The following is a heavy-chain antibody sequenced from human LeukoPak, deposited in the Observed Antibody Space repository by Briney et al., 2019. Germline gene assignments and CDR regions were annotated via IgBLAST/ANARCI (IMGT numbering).Heavy chain of an antibody. CDR2: IYHSGST. V-gene: IGHV4-38-2*01. Sequence: HSETLSLTCAVSGYSISSGYYWGWIRQPPGKGLEWIGSIYHSGSTYYNPSLKSRVTISVDTSKNQFSLKLSSVTAADTAVYYCARFTIFGVGPDYWGQGTLVTVSS. J-gene: IGHJ4*02. D-gene: IGHD3-3*01. CDR1: GYSISSGYY. CDR3: ARFTIFGVGPDY.